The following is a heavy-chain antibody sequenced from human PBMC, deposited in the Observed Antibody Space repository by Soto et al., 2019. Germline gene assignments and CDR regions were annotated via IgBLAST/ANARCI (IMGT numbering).Heavy chain of an antibody. CDR2: VFYGGT. Sequence: ASETLSLTCSVSGRSMSSNYWGWIRQSPDKGLEWLGYVFYGGTDYNPSLEGRVSMSVETPKSQFSLKLTSVTAADTAVYYCASYRGAFYFDSWGQGIQVTVSS. D-gene: IGHD3-10*01. V-gene: IGHV4-59*01. CDR3: ASYRGAFYFDS. J-gene: IGHJ4*02. CDR1: GRSMSSNY.